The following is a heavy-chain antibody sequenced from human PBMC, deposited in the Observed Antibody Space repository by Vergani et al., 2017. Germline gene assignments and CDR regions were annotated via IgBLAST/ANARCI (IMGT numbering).Heavy chain of an antibody. CDR3: AKDSRDGYKKGGFDY. D-gene: IGHD5-24*01. Sequence: QVQLVESGGGVVQPGGSLRLSCAASGFTFSSYGMHWVRQAPGKGLEWVAFIRYDGSNKYYAYSVKGRFTISRDNSKNTLYLQMNSLRAEDTAVYYCAKDSRDGYKKGGFDYWGQGTLVTVSS. J-gene: IGHJ4*02. V-gene: IGHV3-30*02. CDR2: IRYDGSNK. CDR1: GFTFSSYG.